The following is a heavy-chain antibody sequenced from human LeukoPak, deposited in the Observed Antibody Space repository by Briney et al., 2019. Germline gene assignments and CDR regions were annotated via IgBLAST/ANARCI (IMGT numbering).Heavy chain of an antibody. CDR3: ARPRVHLNIWFGEARDAFDI. V-gene: IGHV4-39*01. J-gene: IGHJ3*02. CDR1: GGSISSSSYY. Sequence: SETLSLTCTVSGGSISSSSYYWGWIRQPPGKGLEWIGSIYYSGSTYYNPSLKSRVTISVDTSKNQFSLKLSSVTAADTAVYYCARPRVHLNIWFGEARDAFDIWGQGTMVTVSS. D-gene: IGHD3-10*01. CDR2: IYYSGST.